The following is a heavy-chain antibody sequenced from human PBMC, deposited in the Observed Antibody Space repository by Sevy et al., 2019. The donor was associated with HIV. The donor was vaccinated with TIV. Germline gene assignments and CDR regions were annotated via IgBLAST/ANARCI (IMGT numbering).Heavy chain of an antibody. J-gene: IGHJ4*02. CDR1: GFTFSTYD. Sequence: GGSLRLSCAASGFTFSTYDMHWVRQAPGKGVEWVALIWYDGTNKYYADSVKGRFTISRDNSKNTLSLQMNSLRAEDTAVYYCARYRDGYNYDYWGQGTLVTVSS. CDR2: IWYDGTNK. D-gene: IGHD5-12*01. V-gene: IGHV3-33*01. CDR3: ARYRDGYNYDY.